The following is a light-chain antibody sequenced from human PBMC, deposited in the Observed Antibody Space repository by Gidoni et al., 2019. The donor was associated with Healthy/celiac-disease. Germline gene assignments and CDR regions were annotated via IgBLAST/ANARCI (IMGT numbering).Light chain of an antibody. CDR3: QQYNNLPDT. V-gene: IGKV3-15*01. J-gene: IGKJ2*01. Sequence: ATLSVSPGERATPSCRASQSVSSNLAWYQQKPGQAPRLLIYGASTRATGIPARFSGSGSGTEFTLTISSLQSEDFAVYYCQQYNNLPDTFGQGTKLESK. CDR1: QSVSSN. CDR2: GAS.